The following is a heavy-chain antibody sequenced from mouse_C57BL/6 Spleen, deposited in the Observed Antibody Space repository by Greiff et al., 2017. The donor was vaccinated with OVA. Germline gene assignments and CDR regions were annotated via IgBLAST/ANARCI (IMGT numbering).Heavy chain of an antibody. CDR3: ARSGPITTVVATPYAMDY. D-gene: IGHD1-1*01. CDR2: IYPGDGDT. Sequence: QVQLQQSGPELVKPGASVKISCKASGYAFSSSWMNWVKQRPGKGLEWIGRIYPGDGDTNYNGKFKGKATLTADKSSSTAYMQLSSLTSEDSAVYFCARSGPITTVVATPYAMDYWGQGTSVTVSS. V-gene: IGHV1-82*01. J-gene: IGHJ4*01. CDR1: GYAFSSSW.